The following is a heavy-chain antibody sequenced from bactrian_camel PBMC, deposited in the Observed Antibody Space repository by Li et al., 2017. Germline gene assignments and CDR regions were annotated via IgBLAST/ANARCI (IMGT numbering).Heavy chain of an antibody. Sequence: HVQLVESGGGSVQAGGSLTLSCVASEYTRDYCMGWSRQAPGKEREGVAVIDKYGSTMYSDSVKGRFTISREKDTLYLQMNSLKPEDAAMYYCAYDTQFCGGANCANERFGGDCTNWGQGTQVTVS. J-gene: IGHJ4*01. CDR1: EYTRDYC. D-gene: IGHD8*01. V-gene: IGHV3S55*01. CDR3: AYDTQFCGGANCANERFGGDCTN. CDR2: IDKYGST.